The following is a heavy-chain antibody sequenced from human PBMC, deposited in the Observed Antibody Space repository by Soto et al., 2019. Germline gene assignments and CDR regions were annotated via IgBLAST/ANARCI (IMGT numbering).Heavy chain of an antibody. Sequence: EVQLLESGGGLVQPGGSLRLSCAASEFTFSSYSMIWVRQAPGKGLEWVSGVNGGGDSTYYAESMKGRFTISRDNSKNTPYLQMNGLRAEDTAVFYCARCPLGVTMDVWGQGTRVTVSS. CDR1: EFTFSSYS. CDR2: VNGGGDST. CDR3: ARCPLGVTMDV. V-gene: IGHV3-23*01. J-gene: IGHJ6*02. D-gene: IGHD3-3*01.